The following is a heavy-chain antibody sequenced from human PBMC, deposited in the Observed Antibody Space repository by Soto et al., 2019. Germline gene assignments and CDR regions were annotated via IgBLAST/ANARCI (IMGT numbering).Heavy chain of an antibody. CDR3: ARYKAVVTTGVDYAFDI. V-gene: IGHV3-21*01. CDR2: ISSSSSYI. CDR1: GFTFSSYS. Sequence: GGSLRLSCAASGFTFSSYSMNWVRQAPGKGLEWVSSISSSSSYIYYADSVKGRFTISRDNAKNSLYLQMNSLRAEDTAVYYCARYKAVVTTGVDYAFDIWGQGTMVTVSS. D-gene: IGHD4-17*01. J-gene: IGHJ3*02.